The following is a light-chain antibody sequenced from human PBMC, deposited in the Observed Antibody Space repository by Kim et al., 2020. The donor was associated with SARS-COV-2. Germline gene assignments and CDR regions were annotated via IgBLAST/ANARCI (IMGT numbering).Light chain of an antibody. CDR3: CSYVGNDIYV. Sequence: QSALTQPASVSGSPGQSITISCTGSNNDVGSYTLVSWYQQYPGKAPKLMIYEVTKRPSGVSNRFSGSKSGNMASLTISGLQAEDEADYYCCSYVGNDIYVYGTGTKVTVL. V-gene: IGLV2-23*02. CDR1: NNDVGSYTL. CDR2: EVT. J-gene: IGLJ1*01.